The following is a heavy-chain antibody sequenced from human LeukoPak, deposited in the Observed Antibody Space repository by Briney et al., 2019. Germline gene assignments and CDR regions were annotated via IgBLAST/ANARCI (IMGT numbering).Heavy chain of an antibody. CDR1: GGSISSGSYY. CDR2: IYYSGST. D-gene: IGHD2-21*02. V-gene: IGHV4-61*10. Sequence: SQTLSLTCTVSGGSISSGSYYWSWIRQPAGKGLEWIGYIYYSGSTNYNPSLKSRVTISVDTSKNQFSLKLSSVTAADTAVYYCARAYCGGDCYIDAFDIWGQGTMVTVSS. J-gene: IGHJ3*02. CDR3: ARAYCGGDCYIDAFDI.